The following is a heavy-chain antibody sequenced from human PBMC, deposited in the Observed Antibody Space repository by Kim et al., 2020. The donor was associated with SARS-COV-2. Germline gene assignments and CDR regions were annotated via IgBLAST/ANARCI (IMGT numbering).Heavy chain of an antibody. D-gene: IGHD6-19*01. Sequence: SETLSLTCTVSGGSISSSSYYWGWIRQPPGKGLEWIGSIYYSGSTYYNPSLKSRVTISVDTSKNQFSLKLSSVTAADTAVYYCARLPPKQWLAHYYYGMDVWGQGTTVTVSS. V-gene: IGHV4-39*01. CDR3: ARLPPKQWLAHYYYGMDV. J-gene: IGHJ6*02. CDR1: GGSISSSSYY. CDR2: IYYSGST.